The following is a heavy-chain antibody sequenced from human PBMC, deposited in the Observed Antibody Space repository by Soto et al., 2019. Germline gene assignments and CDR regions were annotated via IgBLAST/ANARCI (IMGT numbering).Heavy chain of an antibody. CDR3: AGPGYSSQDY. CDR2: SSNSGTFS. V-gene: IGHV3-11*06. Sequence: GGSLRLSCEGSGFTFSDYYISWIRQAPGKGLEWISYSSNSGTFSRYADSVKGRFSISRDNTKNLLYLQMNSLRAEDTAVYYCAGPGYSSQDYWGQGALVTVSS. J-gene: IGHJ4*02. D-gene: IGHD5-18*01. CDR1: GFTFSDYY.